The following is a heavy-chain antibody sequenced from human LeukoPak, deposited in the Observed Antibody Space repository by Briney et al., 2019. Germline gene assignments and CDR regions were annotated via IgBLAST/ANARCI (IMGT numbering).Heavy chain of an antibody. CDR3: ARDFGESPARGLWRYFDY. J-gene: IGHJ4*02. CDR2: TYHRSKRYN. CDR1: GDSVSSYAAC. V-gene: IGHV6-1*01. D-gene: IGHD3-10*01. Sequence: SQTLSLTCAISGDSVSSYAACCNWIRQSPSRCLEWLGRTYHRSKRYNDYPGSVKSRVIINPDTSKNPFSLQLKSVTPEDTAVYYCARDFGESPARGLWRYFDYWSQGTLVTVSS.